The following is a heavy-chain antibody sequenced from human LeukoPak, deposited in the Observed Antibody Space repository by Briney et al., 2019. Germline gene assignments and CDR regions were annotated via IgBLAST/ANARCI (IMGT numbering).Heavy chain of an antibody. CDR2: IYSGGST. V-gene: IGHV3-66*04. CDR1: GFIVSNNY. CDR3: VKQSGYRGYDFFDY. J-gene: IGHJ4*02. Sequence: SGGSLRLSCAASGFIVSNNYMTWVRQAPGKGLEWVSAIYSGGSTYYSNSVKGRFTISRDNSKNMLYLQMNSLRAEDTAVYYCVKQSGYRGYDFFDYWGQGALVSVSS. D-gene: IGHD5-12*01.